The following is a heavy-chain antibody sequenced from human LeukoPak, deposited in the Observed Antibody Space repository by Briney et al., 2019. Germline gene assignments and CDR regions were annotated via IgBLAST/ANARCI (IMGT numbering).Heavy chain of an antibody. CDR1: GFTFSSYG. D-gene: IGHD5-12*01. J-gene: IGHJ4*02. Sequence: GGSLRLSRAASGFTFSSYGMHWVRQAPGKWLEWVAVISYDGSNKYYADSVKGRFTTSRDNAKNSLYLQMNSLRAEDTAFYYCAINGGGDSGYGNFDYWGQGTLVTVSS. CDR2: ISYDGSNK. V-gene: IGHV3-30*03. CDR3: AINGGGDSGYGNFDY.